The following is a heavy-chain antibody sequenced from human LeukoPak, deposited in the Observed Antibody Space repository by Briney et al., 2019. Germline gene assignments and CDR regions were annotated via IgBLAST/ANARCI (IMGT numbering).Heavy chain of an antibody. V-gene: IGHV3-23*01. CDR1: GFTVSSYA. J-gene: IGHJ6*02. CDR2: MSISGSST. CDR3: AKDLGMILTQGMGV. D-gene: IGHD4/OR15-4a*01. Sequence: GGALRLSCAASGFTVSSYAMSWVRQAPGKGLEWVSAMSISGSSTYYADSVKGRFTISRDNSKNTLYLQMNSLRAEDTAVYYCAKDLGMILTQGMGVWGQGTTVTVSS.